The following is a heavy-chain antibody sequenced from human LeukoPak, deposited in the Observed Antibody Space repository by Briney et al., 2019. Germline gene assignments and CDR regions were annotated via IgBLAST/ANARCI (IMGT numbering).Heavy chain of an antibody. V-gene: IGHV1-69*06. CDR2: IIPIFGTA. Sequence: SVKVSCKASGGTFSSYAISWVRQAPGQGLEWMGGIIPIFGTANYAQKFQGRVTITADKSTNTAYMELSSLRSEDTAVYYCATSSRGTYRPYFDYWGQGTLVTVSS. CDR1: GGTFSSYA. J-gene: IGHJ4*02. D-gene: IGHD3-16*02. CDR3: ATSSRGTYRPYFDY.